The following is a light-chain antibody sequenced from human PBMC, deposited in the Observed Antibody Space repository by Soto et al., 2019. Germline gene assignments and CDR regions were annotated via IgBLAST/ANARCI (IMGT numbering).Light chain of an antibody. CDR3: QQSSEATRT. Sequence: DIQMTQSPSSLSASVGDRVTITCRASQSISSYLNWYQQKPGKAPKLLIYAASSLQSGVPSRFSGSGSGTDFTLTISSLQPEDFATYYCQQSSEATRTFGQGTKVDIK. CDR2: AAS. CDR1: QSISSY. J-gene: IGKJ1*01. V-gene: IGKV1-39*01.